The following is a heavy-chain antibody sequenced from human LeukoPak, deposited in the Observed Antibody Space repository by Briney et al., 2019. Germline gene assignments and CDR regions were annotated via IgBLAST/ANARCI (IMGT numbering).Heavy chain of an antibody. CDR3: ARDKGSCYSP. D-gene: IGHD2-15*01. J-gene: IGHJ5*02. V-gene: IGHV4-30-4*01. CDR2: IYYSGST. CDR1: GGSISSGDYY. Sequence: PSETLSLTCTVSGGSISSGDYYWNWIRQPPGKGLEWIGYIYYSGSTYYNPSLKSRVTISVDKSKNQFSLKLSSVTAADTAVYYCARDKGSCYSPWGQGTLVTVSS.